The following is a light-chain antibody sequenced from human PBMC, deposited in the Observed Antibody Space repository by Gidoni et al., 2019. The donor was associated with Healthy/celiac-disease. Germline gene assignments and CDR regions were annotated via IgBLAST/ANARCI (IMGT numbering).Light chain of an antibody. V-gene: IGKV1-5*03. Sequence: DIQMTQSPSTLSASVGDRFTITCPASQSISSWLAWYQQKPGNAPKLLIYKASSLESWVPSRFSGSGSGTEFTLTISSLQPDDFATYYCQQYNSYPWTFGQGTKVEIK. J-gene: IGKJ1*01. CDR1: QSISSW. CDR2: KAS. CDR3: QQYNSYPWT.